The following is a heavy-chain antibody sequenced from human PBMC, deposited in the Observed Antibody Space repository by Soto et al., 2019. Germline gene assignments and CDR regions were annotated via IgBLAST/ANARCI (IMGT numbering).Heavy chain of an antibody. J-gene: IGHJ5*02. Sequence: PGGSLRLSCAASGFTFSSYAMSWVRQAPGKGLEWVSAISGSGGSTYYADSVKGRFTISRDNSKNTLYLQMNSLRAEDTAVYYCAKIGGVLRFLEWLSERNWFDPWGQGTLVTVSS. D-gene: IGHD3-3*01. CDR2: ISGSGGST. CDR1: GFTFSSYA. V-gene: IGHV3-23*01. CDR3: AKIGGVLRFLEWLSERNWFDP.